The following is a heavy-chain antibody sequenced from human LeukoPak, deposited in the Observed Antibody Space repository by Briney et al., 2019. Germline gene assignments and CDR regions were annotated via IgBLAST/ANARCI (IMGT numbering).Heavy chain of an antibody. CDR2: FYTSGST. Sequence: SETLSLTCTVSGGSISSYYWSWIRQPAGKGLEWIGRFYTSGSTNYNPSLKSRVTMSVDTSKNQFSLKLSSVTAADTAVYYCARQSIFGVVSYYFDYWGQGTLVTVSS. J-gene: IGHJ4*02. D-gene: IGHD3-3*01. V-gene: IGHV4-4*07. CDR1: GGSISSYY. CDR3: ARQSIFGVVSYYFDY.